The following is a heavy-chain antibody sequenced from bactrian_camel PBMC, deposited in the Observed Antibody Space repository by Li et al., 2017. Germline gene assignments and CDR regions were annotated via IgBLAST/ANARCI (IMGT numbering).Heavy chain of an antibody. J-gene: IGHJ4*01. D-gene: IGHD4*01. CDR1: PDTYTNNC. Sequence: VQLVESGGGSVQAGGSLRLSCTAPPDTYTNNCMGWFRQTSGKKREGVAAIYTGSGNTAYGDSVKDRFTISLDSAKNTVYLQMNSLTPEDTAMYYCAAEEPLDCYDGSLLVAGYNYWGQGTQVTVS. CDR3: AAEEPLDCYDGSLLVAGYNY. V-gene: IGHV3S54*01. CDR2: IYTGSGNT.